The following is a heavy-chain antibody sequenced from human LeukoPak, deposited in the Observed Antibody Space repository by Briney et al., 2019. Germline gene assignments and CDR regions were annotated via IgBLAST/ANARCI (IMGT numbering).Heavy chain of an antibody. CDR3: AKGLGSSSSEDY. D-gene: IGHD6-6*01. CDR2: ISGSGGST. V-gene: IGHV3-23*01. Sequence: PGRSPRLSCAASGFTFSSYAMSWVRQAPGKGLEWVSAISGSGGSTYYADSVKGRFTISRDNSKNTLYLQMNSLRAEDTAVYYCAKGLGSSSSEDYWGQGTLVTVSS. CDR1: GFTFSSYA. J-gene: IGHJ4*02.